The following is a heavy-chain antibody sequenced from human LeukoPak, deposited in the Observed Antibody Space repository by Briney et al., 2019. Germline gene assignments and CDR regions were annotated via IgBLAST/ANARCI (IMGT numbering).Heavy chain of an antibody. V-gene: IGHV4-30-4*07. D-gene: IGHD2-21*02. CDR3: ARQCGGDCYGAF. Sequence: SETLSLTCAISGVSISSGGSSWNWIRQSPGKGLEWIGYIYYSGTTYYNPSLKSRVTISADTTKNQFSLKLTSSTAADTAVYYCARQCGGDCYGAFWGQGSVVTVSS. CDR1: GVSISSGGSS. CDR2: IYYSGTT. J-gene: IGHJ3*01.